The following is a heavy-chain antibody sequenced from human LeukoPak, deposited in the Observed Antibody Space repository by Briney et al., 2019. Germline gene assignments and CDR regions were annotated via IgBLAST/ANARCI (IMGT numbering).Heavy chain of an antibody. J-gene: IGHJ6*02. CDR1: GGSISGYY. V-gene: IGHV4-59*12. Sequence: SETLSLTCTVSGGSISGYYWSWLRQPPGKGLEWIGYIYYSGSTSYNPSLKSRVTISVDKSKNQFSLELSSVTAADTAVYYCARDSKLGGYDPYYYYYYGMDVWGQGTTVTVSS. CDR3: ARDSKLGGYDPYYYYYYGMDV. D-gene: IGHD5-12*01. CDR2: IYYSGST.